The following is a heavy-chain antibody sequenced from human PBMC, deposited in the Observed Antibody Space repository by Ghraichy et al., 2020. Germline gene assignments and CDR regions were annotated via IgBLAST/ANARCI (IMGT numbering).Heavy chain of an antibody. J-gene: IGHJ5*02. Sequence: SETLSLTCTVSGGSISIYYWNWIRQPPGKRLEWNGFSYYSDSTNYNPSLKSRVTISLDTSTKQFSLKLNSVTAADTAVYYCAGQIKPRGYCSGGTCYSNWIDPWGQGTLVTVSS. V-gene: IGHV4-59*01. CDR1: GGSISIYY. D-gene: IGHD2-15*01. CDR3: AGQIKPRGYCSGGTCYSNWIDP. CDR2: SYYSDST.